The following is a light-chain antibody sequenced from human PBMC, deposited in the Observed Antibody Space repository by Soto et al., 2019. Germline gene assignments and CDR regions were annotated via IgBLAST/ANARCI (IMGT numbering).Light chain of an antibody. J-gene: IGLJ3*02. CDR3: STCRGSSNPWV. CDR1: SSDVGDYNY. CDR2: EVS. Sequence: QSALTQPASVSGSPGQSITISCTGTSSDVGDYNYVSWYQQHPGKAPKLMIYEVSNRPSGVSNRFSGSKSGNTASLTISGLQADDDADYYCSTCRGSSNPWVFGGGTKLTVL. V-gene: IGLV2-14*01.